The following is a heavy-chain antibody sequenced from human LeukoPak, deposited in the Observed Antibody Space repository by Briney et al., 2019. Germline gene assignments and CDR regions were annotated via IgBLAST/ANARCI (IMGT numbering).Heavy chain of an antibody. J-gene: IGHJ4*02. Sequence: GGSLRLSCAASGFTFSSYAMHWVRQAPGKGLEWVAFIRYDGSTKYYADSVKGRFTISRDNSKNSLYLQMNSLRAEDTAVYYCARDQGYYREGVDYWGQGTLVTVSS. CDR1: GFTFSSYA. CDR3: ARDQGYYREGVDY. CDR2: IRYDGSTK. V-gene: IGHV3-30*02. D-gene: IGHD3-3*01.